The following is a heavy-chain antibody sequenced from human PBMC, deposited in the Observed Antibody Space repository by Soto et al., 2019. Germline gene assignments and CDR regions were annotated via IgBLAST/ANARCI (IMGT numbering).Heavy chain of an antibody. J-gene: IGHJ4*02. CDR3: ARGILRYFDWLDYYFDY. CDR1: GGSISSYY. D-gene: IGHD3-9*01. Sequence: PSETLSLTCTVSGGSISSYYWSWIRQPPGKGLEWIGYIYYSGSTNYNPSLKSRVTISVDTSKNQFSLKLSSVTAADTAVYYCARGILRYFDWLDYYFDYWGQGTLVTVSS. CDR2: IYYSGST. V-gene: IGHV4-59*08.